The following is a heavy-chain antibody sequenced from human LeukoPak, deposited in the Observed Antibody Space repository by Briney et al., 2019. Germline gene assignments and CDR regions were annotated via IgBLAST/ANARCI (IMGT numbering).Heavy chain of an antibody. CDR1: GSIFTSYW. Sequence: GASLQISCKGSGSIFTSYWIGGGRQLPGKGLEWMGIIYPGDSDTRYSPSFQGQVTISADKSISTAYLQWSSLKASDTAMYYCARRFCSSTSCYLTPFDYWGQGTLVTVSS. CDR2: IYPGDSDT. CDR3: ARRFCSSTSCYLTPFDY. V-gene: IGHV5-51*01. D-gene: IGHD2-2*01. J-gene: IGHJ4*02.